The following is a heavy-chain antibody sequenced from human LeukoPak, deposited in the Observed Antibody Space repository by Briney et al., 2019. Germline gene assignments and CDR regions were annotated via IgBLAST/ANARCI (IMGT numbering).Heavy chain of an antibody. CDR1: GFTFSSYA. CDR3: ARGQWTTTLDY. Sequence: GGSLRLSCAASGFTFSSYAMHWVRQAPGKGLEWVAVISYDGSNKYYVDSVEGRFTISRDNSKNTLYLQMNSLRAEDTAVYYCARGQWTTTLDYWGQGTLVTVSS. CDR2: ISYDGSNK. J-gene: IGHJ4*02. V-gene: IGHV3-30*04. D-gene: IGHD6-19*01.